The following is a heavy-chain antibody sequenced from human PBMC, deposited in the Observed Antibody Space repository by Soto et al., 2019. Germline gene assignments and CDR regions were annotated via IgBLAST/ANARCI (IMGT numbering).Heavy chain of an antibody. CDR3: STEEISGLFDY. Sequence: QVQLQQWGAGLLKPSETLSLTCAVYGGSFSGYYWTWIRQPPGTGLEWIGEINHSGSTNYNPSLKSRVTRPGATSKNQFPLTLTSMTPADTAAYFCSTEEISGLFDYWGQGTLVTVSS. V-gene: IGHV4-34*01. CDR1: GGSFSGYY. CDR2: INHSGST. J-gene: IGHJ4*02.